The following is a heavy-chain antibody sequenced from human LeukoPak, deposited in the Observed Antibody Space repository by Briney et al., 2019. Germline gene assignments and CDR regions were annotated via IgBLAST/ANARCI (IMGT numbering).Heavy chain of an antibody. CDR3: ATSIVGATRDY. CDR1: GYTFTGYY. V-gene: IGHV1-2*02. D-gene: IGHD1-26*01. Sequence: ASVKVSCKASGYTFTGYYMHWVRQAPGQGLEWMGWINPNSGGTNYAQKFQGRVTMTRDTSISTVYMELSRQRSDDTAVYYCATSIVGATRDYWGQGTLVTVSS. CDR2: INPNSGGT. J-gene: IGHJ4*02.